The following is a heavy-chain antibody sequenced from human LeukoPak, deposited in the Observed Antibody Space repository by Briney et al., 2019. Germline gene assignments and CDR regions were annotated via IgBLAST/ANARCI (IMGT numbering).Heavy chain of an antibody. CDR1: GFTFSTSW. V-gene: IGHV3-7*01. J-gene: IGHJ4*02. D-gene: IGHD6-6*01. CDR3: AWYSRSSEAY. CDR2: IKQDGSEK. Sequence: PGGSLRLSCAASGFTFSTSWMSWVRLAPGRGLEWVANIKQDGSEKNYVDSVKGRFTISRDNAKDLLYLQMNSLRVEDTATYYCAWYSRSSEAYWGQGTLVTVSS.